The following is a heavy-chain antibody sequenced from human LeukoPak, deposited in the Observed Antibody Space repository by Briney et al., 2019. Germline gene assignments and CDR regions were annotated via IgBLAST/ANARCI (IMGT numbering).Heavy chain of an antibody. Sequence: SETLSLTCTVSGYSISSGYFWGWIRQPPGKGLEWIGNIYHSGSTYYNPSLKSRVTISVDTSKNQFSLKLSSVTAADTAVYYCARAPGYCSSTSCATHAFDIWGQGTMVTVSS. V-gene: IGHV4-38-2*02. CDR3: ARAPGYCSSTSCATHAFDI. J-gene: IGHJ3*02. D-gene: IGHD2-2*01. CDR2: IYHSGST. CDR1: GYSISSGYF.